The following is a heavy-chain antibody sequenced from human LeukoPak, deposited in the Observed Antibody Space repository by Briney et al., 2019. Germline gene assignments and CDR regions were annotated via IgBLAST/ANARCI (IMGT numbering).Heavy chain of an antibody. CDR1: GFTFSNYA. CDR2: ISYDGGYK. D-gene: IGHD4-23*01. J-gene: IGHJ5*02. Sequence: GGSLRLSCAASGFTFSNYAMYWVRQAPGKGLDWVALISYDGGYKYYADSVKGRFTISRDESTNTLSLQMNSLRVEDSAMYYCARKGTDYGGANWFDPWGQGTLVTVSS. CDR3: ARKGTDYGGANWFDP. V-gene: IGHV3-30-3*01.